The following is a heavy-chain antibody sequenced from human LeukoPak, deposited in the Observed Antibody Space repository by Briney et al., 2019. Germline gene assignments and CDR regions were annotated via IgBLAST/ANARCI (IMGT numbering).Heavy chain of an antibody. Sequence: PSETLSLTCTVSGASISRYFWNWIRQPPGKELEWIGYISSGGSTNHNPSLKSRVTISIDTSKNQLSLKLTPATAADTAVYYCARGDDYKSTLFDYWGQGTLVTVSS. J-gene: IGHJ4*02. V-gene: IGHV4-59*01. CDR2: ISSGGST. CDR1: GASISRYF. D-gene: IGHD5-12*01. CDR3: ARGDDYKSTLFDY.